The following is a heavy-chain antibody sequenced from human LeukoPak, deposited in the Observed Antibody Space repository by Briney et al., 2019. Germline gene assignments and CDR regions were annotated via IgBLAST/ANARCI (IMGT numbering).Heavy chain of an antibody. CDR3: ARGFRTKSTIFGVVISYYFDY. CDR1: GYTFTTYD. CDR2: MNPNSGNT. Sequence: GASVKVSCKASGYTFTTYDINWVRQATGQGLEWLGWMNPNSGNTGYAQKFQGRVTMTRNTSISTAYMELSSLRSEDTAVYYCARGFRTKSTIFGVVISYYFDYWGQGTLVTVSS. J-gene: IGHJ4*02. V-gene: IGHV1-8*01. D-gene: IGHD3-3*01.